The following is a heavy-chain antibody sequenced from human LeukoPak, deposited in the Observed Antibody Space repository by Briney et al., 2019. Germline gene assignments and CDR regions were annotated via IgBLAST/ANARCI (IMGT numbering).Heavy chain of an antibody. CDR2: IYYSGGT. J-gene: IGHJ3*02. V-gene: IGHV4-39*01. D-gene: IGHD2-2*01. Sequence: TSETLSLTCTVSGGSISSSSYYWGWIRQPPGKGLEWIGSIYYSGGTYYNPSLKSRVTISVDTSKNQFSLKLSSVTAADTAVYYCARRPDPYCSSTSCPQVGAFDIWGQGTMVTVSS. CDR1: GGSISSSSYY. CDR3: ARRPDPYCSSTSCPQVGAFDI.